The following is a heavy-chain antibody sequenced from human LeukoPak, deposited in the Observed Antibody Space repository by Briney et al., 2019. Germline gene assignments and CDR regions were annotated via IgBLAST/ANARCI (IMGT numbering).Heavy chain of an antibody. CDR1: GYSISSGYY. Sequence: SETLSLTCAVSGYSISSGYYWGWIRQPPGKGLEWIGSIYHSGSTYYNPSLKSRVTISVDTSKNQFSLKLSSVTAADTAVYYCARPSRYYYGSGSYLTKYYLDYWGQGTLVTVSS. CDR3: ARPSRYYYGSGSYLTKYYLDY. J-gene: IGHJ4*02. CDR2: IYHSGST. D-gene: IGHD3-10*01. V-gene: IGHV4-38-2*01.